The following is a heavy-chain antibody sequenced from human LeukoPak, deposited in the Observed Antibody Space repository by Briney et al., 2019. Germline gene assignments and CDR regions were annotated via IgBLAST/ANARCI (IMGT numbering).Heavy chain of an antibody. V-gene: IGHV3-23*01. D-gene: IGHD1-14*01. J-gene: IGHJ4*02. Sequence: GGSLRLSCAASGFTFDSYGMNWVRQAPGKGLEWVSAISGSGGSTYYADSVKGRFTISRDNSKNTLYLRINSLRAEDTAVYSCAKPARTDYVDYWGQGTLVTVSS. CDR3: AKPARTDYVDY. CDR1: GFTFDSYG. CDR2: ISGSGGST.